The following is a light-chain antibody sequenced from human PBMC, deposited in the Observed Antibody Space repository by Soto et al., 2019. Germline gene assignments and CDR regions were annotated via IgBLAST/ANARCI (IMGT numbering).Light chain of an antibody. CDR2: GAS. CDR1: QSVSSY. V-gene: IGKV3-15*01. Sequence: EIVMTQSPATLSVSPGESATLSCRASQSVSSYLAWYQQKPGQAPRLLIYGASTRATGIPARFSGSGSGTEFILPISSLQSEDFAVYYCQHYNKLPLTFGQATTVELK. J-gene: IGKJ1*01. CDR3: QHYNKLPLT.